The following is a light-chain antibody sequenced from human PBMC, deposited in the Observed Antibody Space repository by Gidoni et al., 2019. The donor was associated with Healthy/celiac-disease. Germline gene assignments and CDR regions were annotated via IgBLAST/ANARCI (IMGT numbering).Light chain of an antibody. CDR2: DAS. J-gene: IGKJ4*01. Sequence: IPITPSPSSLSASVGDRVTITCQASQDISNYLNWYQQKPGKAPKLLIYDASNLETGVPSRFSGSGSGTDFTFTISSLQPEDIATYYCQQYDNLPVTFGGGTKVEIK. V-gene: IGKV1-33*01. CDR3: QQYDNLPVT. CDR1: QDISNY.